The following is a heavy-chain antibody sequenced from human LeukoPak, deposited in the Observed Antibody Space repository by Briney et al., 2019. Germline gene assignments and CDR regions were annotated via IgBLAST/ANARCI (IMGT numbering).Heavy chain of an antibody. J-gene: IGHJ2*01. D-gene: IGHD5-24*01. CDR2: ISSNGYYI. CDR3: ARASVEMATISCYFDL. CDR1: GFTFSTYT. V-gene: IGHV3-21*01. Sequence: GGSLRLSCAASGFTFSTYTINWVRQAPGKGLEWVSSISSNGYYIYYAGSVRGRFTISRDNAKNSLYLQMNSLRAEDTAVYYCARASVEMATISCYFDLWGRGTLVTVSS.